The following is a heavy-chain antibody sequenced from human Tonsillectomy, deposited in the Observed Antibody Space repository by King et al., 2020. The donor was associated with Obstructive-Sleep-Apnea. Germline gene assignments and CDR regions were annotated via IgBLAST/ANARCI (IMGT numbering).Heavy chain of an antibody. D-gene: IGHD6-19*01. CDR2: ISYDGSNK. CDR3: AKDRGSSGENWFDP. CDR1: GFTFSSYG. Sequence: VQLVESGGGVVQPGRSLRLSCAASGFTFSSYGMHWVRQAPGKGLEGVAVISYDGSNKYYADSVKGRFTISRENSKNTLYLQMNSLRAEDTAVYYCAKDRGSSGENWFDPWGQGTLVTVSS. V-gene: IGHV3-30*18. J-gene: IGHJ5*02.